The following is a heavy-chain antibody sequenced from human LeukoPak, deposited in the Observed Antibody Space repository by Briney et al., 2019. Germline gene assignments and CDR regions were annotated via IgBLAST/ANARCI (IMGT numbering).Heavy chain of an antibody. CDR3: ARRMGYCSGGSCYADFDY. CDR2: IYPGDSDT. V-gene: IGHV5-51*01. CDR1: GSIFTSYW. D-gene: IGHD2-15*01. Sequence: PGESLKISCKGSGSIFTSYWIGWVRRLPGKGLEWMGIIYPGDSDTRYSPSFQGQVTISADKSISTAYLQWSSLKASDTAMYYCARRMGYCSGGSCYADFDYWGQGTLVTVSS. J-gene: IGHJ4*02.